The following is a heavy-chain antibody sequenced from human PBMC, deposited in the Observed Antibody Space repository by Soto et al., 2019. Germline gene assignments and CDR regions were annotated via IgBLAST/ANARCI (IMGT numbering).Heavy chain of an antibody. Sequence: QVQLVQSGAEVKKPGASVKVSCKASGYTFTSYGISWVRQAPGQGLEWMGWISAYNGNTNSAQKLQGRVTMTTDTSTSTAYMELRSLRSDGKAVYCFVRFTWIDYGMDVWGQGTTVTVCS. CDR1: GYTFTSYG. D-gene: IGHD3-16*01. V-gene: IGHV1-18*04. J-gene: IGHJ6*02. CDR3: VRFTWIDYGMDV. CDR2: ISAYNGNT.